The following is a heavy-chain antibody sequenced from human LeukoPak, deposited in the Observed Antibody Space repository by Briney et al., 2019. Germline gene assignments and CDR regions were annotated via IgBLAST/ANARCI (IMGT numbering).Heavy chain of an antibody. J-gene: IGHJ4*02. V-gene: IGHV4-34*12. Sequence: SETLSLTCAVYGGSFSGYYWTWIRQPPWKGLELIGEIIDTGSTKYNSSLKSRVTISVDTSKNQFSLSLDSVTAADTAVYYCARGLASGYPPIPFDYWGQGNLVTVSS. CDR2: IIDTGST. CDR3: ARGLASGYPPIPFDY. CDR1: GGSFSGYY. D-gene: IGHD3-3*01.